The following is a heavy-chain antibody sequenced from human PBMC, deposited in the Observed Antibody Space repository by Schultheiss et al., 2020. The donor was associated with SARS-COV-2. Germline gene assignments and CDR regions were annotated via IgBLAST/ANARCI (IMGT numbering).Heavy chain of an antibody. CDR1: GGSISSGGYY. Sequence: SETLSLTCTVSGGSISSGGYYWNWIRQHPGTGLEWIGYIYYSGSTYYNPSLRSRVTISVDTSKNQFSLKLSSVTAADTAVYYCARVYCTNGVCYFPMPFDPWGQGTLVTVSS. D-gene: IGHD2-8*01. V-gene: IGHV4-31*03. CDR2: IYYSGST. J-gene: IGHJ5*02. CDR3: ARVYCTNGVCYFPMPFDP.